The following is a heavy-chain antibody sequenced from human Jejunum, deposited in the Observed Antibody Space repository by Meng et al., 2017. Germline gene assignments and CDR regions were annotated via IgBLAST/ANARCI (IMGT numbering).Heavy chain of an antibody. J-gene: IGHJ2*01. CDR1: GGSIKNFY. CDR3: ARDYGDNYDISTGYFKGYYFDL. Sequence: QLQLQESAPGLVEPSETLSLTCTVSGGSIKNFYWSWIRQPAGKGLEWIGRIYSSGSATFNASLKSRVSMSVDTSNNQFSLTLTSMTAADAAMYYCARDYGDNYDISTGYFKGYYFDLWGRGTLLTVSS. D-gene: IGHD3-9*01. CDR2: IYSSGSA. V-gene: IGHV4-4*07.